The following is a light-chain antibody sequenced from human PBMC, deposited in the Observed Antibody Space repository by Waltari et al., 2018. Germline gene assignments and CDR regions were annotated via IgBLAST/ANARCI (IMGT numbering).Light chain of an antibody. J-gene: IGLJ1*01. CDR1: SSNIGSNT. V-gene: IGLV1-44*01. Sequence: QSVLTQPPSASGTPGQRVTISCSGSSSNIGSNTVNWYQQPPGTAPKLLIYCNNQRPSVAPDRFSGSKSGTSASLAISGLQSEDEADYYCAAWDDSLNAHYVFGTGTKVTVL. CDR2: CNN. CDR3: AAWDDSLNAHYV.